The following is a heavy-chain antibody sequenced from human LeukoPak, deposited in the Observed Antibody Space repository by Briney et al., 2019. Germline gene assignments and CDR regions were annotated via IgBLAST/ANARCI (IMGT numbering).Heavy chain of an antibody. D-gene: IGHD3-16*01. CDR3: ARDGGGYGDYLDY. CDR1: GFTFSSYW. J-gene: IGHJ4*02. CDR2: IKQDGSEK. Sequence: PGGSLRLSCAASGFTFSSYWMSWVRQAPGKGLEWVANIKQDGSEKYYVDSVKGRFTISRDNAKNSLYLQMNSLRAEDTAVYYCARDGGGYGDYLDYWGQGTLVTVSS. V-gene: IGHV3-7*01.